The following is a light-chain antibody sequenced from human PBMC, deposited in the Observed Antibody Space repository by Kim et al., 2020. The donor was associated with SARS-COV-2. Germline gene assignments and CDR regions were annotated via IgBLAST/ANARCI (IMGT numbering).Light chain of an antibody. CDR1: QSVRSNY. CDR3: QQYGGSPRT. Sequence: SPGERATLSCRASQSVRSNYLAWYQQNRGQAPRLLIYGASSRATGIPDRFSGSGSGTDFTLTISRLEPEDFALYYCQQYGGSPRTFGQGTKVEIK. CDR2: GAS. V-gene: IGKV3-20*01. J-gene: IGKJ1*01.